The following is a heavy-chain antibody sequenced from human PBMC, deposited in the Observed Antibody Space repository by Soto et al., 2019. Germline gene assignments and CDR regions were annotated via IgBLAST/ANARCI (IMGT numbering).Heavy chain of an antibody. CDR2: INHSGST. CDR1: GGSFSGYY. Sequence: SETLSLTCAVYGGSFSGYYWSWIRQPPGKGLEWIGEINHSGSTNYNPSLKSRVTISVDTSKNQFSLKLSSVTAADTAVYYCARTARNYDFWSGYYSARPNYYFDYWGQGTLVTVSS. V-gene: IGHV4-34*01. J-gene: IGHJ4*02. CDR3: ARTARNYDFWSGYYSARPNYYFDY. D-gene: IGHD3-3*01.